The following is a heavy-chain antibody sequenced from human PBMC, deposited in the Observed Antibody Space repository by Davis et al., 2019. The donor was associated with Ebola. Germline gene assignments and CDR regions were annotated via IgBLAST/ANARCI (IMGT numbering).Heavy chain of an antibody. CDR2: INFNTGSP. CDR3: ARSSYSWYFSGMDV. V-gene: IGHV7-4-1*02. J-gene: IGHJ6*04. Sequence: ASVKVSCKASGYSFAAHYIHWVRQAPGQGLQWMGWINFNTGSPTYAQGFTGRFVFSFDTSVSTAYLQISSLKAEDSAIYYCARSSYSWYFSGMDVWGKGTTVTVSS. D-gene: IGHD6-13*01. CDR1: GYSFAAHY.